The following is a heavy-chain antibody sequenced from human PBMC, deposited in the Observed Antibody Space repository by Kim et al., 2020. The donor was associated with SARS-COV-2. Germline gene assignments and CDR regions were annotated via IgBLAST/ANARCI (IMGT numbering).Heavy chain of an antibody. Sequence: GGSLRLSCAASGFTFSSYSMNWVRQAPGKGLEWVSSISSSSSYIYYADSVKGRFTISRDNAKNSLYLQMNSLRAEDTAVYYCASQGYYGSGSYPYYYGMDVWGQGTTVTVSS. V-gene: IGHV3-21*01. CDR1: GFTFSSYS. J-gene: IGHJ6*02. D-gene: IGHD3-10*01. CDR2: ISSSSSYI. CDR3: ASQGYYGSGSYPYYYGMDV.